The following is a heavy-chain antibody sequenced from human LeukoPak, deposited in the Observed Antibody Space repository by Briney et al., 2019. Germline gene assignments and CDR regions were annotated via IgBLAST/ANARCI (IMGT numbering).Heavy chain of an antibody. Sequence: GGSLRLSCAASGFTFSDFWMNWVRQAPGKGLEWVANIKQDGSEKYYVDSVKGRFTISRDNAKNSLYLQMDSLRAKDTAVYYCARGIGAAAPWGQGTLVTVSS. D-gene: IGHD6-13*01. J-gene: IGHJ5*02. CDR3: ARGIGAAAP. CDR2: IKQDGSEK. CDR1: GFTFSDFW. V-gene: IGHV3-7*04.